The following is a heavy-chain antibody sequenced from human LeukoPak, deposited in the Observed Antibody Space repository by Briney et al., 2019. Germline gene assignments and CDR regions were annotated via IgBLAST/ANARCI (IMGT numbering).Heavy chain of an antibody. CDR2: IVVGSGNT. D-gene: IGHD1-26*01. CDR1: GFTFTSSA. Sequence: VASVKVSCKASGFTFTSSAVQWVRQARGQRLEWIGWIVVGSGNTNYAQKFQERVTITRVMSTSTAYMELSSLRSEDTAVYYCASRGVRDSAFDIWGQGTMVTVSS. CDR3: ASRGVRDSAFDI. J-gene: IGHJ3*02. V-gene: IGHV1-58*01.